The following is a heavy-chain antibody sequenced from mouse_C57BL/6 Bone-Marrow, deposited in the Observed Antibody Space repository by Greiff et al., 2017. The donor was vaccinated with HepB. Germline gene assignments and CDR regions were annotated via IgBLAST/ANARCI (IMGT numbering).Heavy chain of an antibody. CDR1: GFTFSDYY. V-gene: IGHV5-16*01. CDR3: ARDRSYGSSLFDY. CDR2: INYDGSST. D-gene: IGHD1-1*01. Sequence: EVQVVESAGGLVQPGSSMKLSCTASGFTFSDYYMAWVRQVPEKGLEWVANINYDGSSTYYLDSLKSRFIISRDNAKNILYLQMSSLKSEDTATYYWARDRSYGSSLFDYWGQGTTLTVSS. J-gene: IGHJ2*01.